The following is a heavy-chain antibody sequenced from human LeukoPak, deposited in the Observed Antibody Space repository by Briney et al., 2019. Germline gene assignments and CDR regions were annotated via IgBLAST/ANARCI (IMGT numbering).Heavy chain of an antibody. CDR3: ARDVVVVDATSAFDS. V-gene: IGHV3-7*01. J-gene: IGHJ3*02. CDR1: GFTFSSYW. D-gene: IGHD2-15*01. Sequence: GGSLRLSCAASGFTFSSYWMNWVRQAPGKGLEWVANIKKDGSEKYYVDSVKGRFTISRDNAKNSLYLQMNSLRAEDTAVYYCARDVVVVDATSAFDSWGQGTMVTVPS. CDR2: IKKDGSEK.